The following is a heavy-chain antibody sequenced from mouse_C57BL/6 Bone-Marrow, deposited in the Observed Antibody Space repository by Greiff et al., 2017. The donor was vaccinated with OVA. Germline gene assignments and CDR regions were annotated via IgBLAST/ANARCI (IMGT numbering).Heavy chain of an antibody. D-gene: IGHD1-1*01. V-gene: IGHV5-4*01. CDR3: ARGEVLRDYYAMDY. CDR1: GFTFSSYA. CDR2: ISDGGSYT. Sequence: EVQGVESGGGLVKPGGSLKLSCAASGFTFSSYAMSWVRQTPEKRLEWVATISDGGSYTYYPDNVKGRFTISRDNAKNNLYLQMSHLKSEDTAMYYCARGEVLRDYYAMDYWGQGTSVTVSS. J-gene: IGHJ4*01.